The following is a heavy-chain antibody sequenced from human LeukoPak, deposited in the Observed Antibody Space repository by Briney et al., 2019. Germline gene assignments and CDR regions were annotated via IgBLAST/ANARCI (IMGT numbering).Heavy chain of an antibody. V-gene: IGHV3-21*01. D-gene: IGHD3-10*01. CDR3: AKDLFVVRGTIPAALDY. J-gene: IGHJ4*02. CDR1: GFTFSSYS. CDR2: ISSSSSYI. Sequence: SGGSLRLSCAASGFTFSSYSMNWVRQAPGKGLEWASSISSSSSYIYYADSVKGRFTISRDNAKNSLYLQMNSLRAEDTAVYYCAKDLFVVRGTIPAALDYWGQGTLVTVSS.